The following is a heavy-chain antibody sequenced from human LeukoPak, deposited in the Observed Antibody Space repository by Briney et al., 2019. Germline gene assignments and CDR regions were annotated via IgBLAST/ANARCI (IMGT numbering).Heavy chain of an antibody. CDR2: ISGDGGST. D-gene: IGHD3-3*01. CDR3: ARANFPDY. V-gene: IGHV3-23*01. CDR1: GFTFSSYG. Sequence: GGSLRLSCAASGFTFSSYGVSWVRQAPGKGLEWVSTISGDGGSTYYADSVRGRFTISRDNAKNSLYLQMNSLRAEDTAVYYCARANFPDYWGQGTLVTVSS. J-gene: IGHJ4*02.